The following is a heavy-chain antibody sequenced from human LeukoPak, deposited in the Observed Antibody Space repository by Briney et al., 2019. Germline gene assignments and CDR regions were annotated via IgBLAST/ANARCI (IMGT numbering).Heavy chain of an antibody. Sequence: GGSLRLSCAASGFTFSSYSMNWVRQAPGKGLEWVANIKQDGSEKYYVDSVKGRFTISRDNAKNSLYLQMNSLRAEDTAVYYCARGRYCSGGSCYFDYWGQGTLVTVSS. CDR3: ARGRYCSGGSCYFDY. V-gene: IGHV3-7*01. D-gene: IGHD2-15*01. CDR2: IKQDGSEK. CDR1: GFTFSSYS. J-gene: IGHJ4*02.